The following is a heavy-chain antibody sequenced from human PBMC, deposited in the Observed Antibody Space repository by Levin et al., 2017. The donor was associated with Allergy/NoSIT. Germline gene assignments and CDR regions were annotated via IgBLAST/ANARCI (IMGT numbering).Heavy chain of an antibody. J-gene: IGHJ4*02. CDR1: GDSIRNYY. V-gene: IGHV4-4*07. CDR3: AREHKDYDGDGYYYGC. Sequence: SETLSLTCTVSGDSIRNYYWSWIRQPAGKGLEWIGRIYTSGNTDYNPSLQRRVTMSVDTSRNQFSLQLTSVTAADTAVYYCAREHKDYDGDGYYYGCWGQGTLVTVSS. D-gene: IGHD2-21*01. CDR2: IYTSGNT.